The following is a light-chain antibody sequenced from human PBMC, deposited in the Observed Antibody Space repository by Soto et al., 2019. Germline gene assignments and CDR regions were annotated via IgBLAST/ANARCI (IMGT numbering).Light chain of an antibody. CDR2: DVI. CDR1: SSDVGAYNY. V-gene: IGLV2-14*01. CDR3: SSYARAKTVV. Sequence: QSALTQPASVSGSPGQSITISCTGTSSDVGAYNYVSWHQQHPGKAPKLIIFDVIKRPSGVSNRFSGSKSGDTAALTIAGLQAEDEADYYCSSYARAKTVVFGGGTKVTVL. J-gene: IGLJ2*01.